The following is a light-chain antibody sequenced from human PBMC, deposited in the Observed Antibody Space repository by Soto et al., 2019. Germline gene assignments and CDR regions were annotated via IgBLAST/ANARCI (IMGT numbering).Light chain of an antibody. CDR3: QQLNSYPLP. V-gene: IGKV1-9*01. CDR1: QGISSY. J-gene: IGKJ4*01. CDR2: AAS. Sequence: DIQLTQSPSFLSASVGDRVTITCRASQGISSYLACYQQKPGKAPNLLIYAASTLQSGVPSRFSGSGSGTEFTLTISSLQPEDFASYYCQQLNSYPLPFGGGTNVEIK.